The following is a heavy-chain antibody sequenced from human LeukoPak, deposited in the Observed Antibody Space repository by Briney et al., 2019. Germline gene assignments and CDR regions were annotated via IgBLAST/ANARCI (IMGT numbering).Heavy chain of an antibody. J-gene: IGHJ4*02. D-gene: IGHD3-22*01. Sequence: GASVKVSCKASGYTFTSYYMHWVRQAPGQGLEWMGWISAYNGNTNYAQKVQGRVTMTTDTSTSTAYMELRSLRSDDTALYYCARDPRDYYDSSGNRGGLDYGGQGPLVTVPS. CDR1: GYTFTSYY. V-gene: IGHV1-18*04. CDR2: ISAYNGNT. CDR3: ARDPRDYYDSSGNRGGLDY.